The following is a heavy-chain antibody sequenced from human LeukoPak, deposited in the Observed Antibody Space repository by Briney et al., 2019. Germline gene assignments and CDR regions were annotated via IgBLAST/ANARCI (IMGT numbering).Heavy chain of an antibody. D-gene: IGHD6-13*01. Sequence: GGSLRLSCAASGFTFSSYAMSWVRQAPGKGLEWVSAISGSGGSTYYADSVKGRFTISRDNSKDTLYLQMNSLRAEDTAVYYCAKVPLGSWPVYYYYGMDVWGQGTTVTVSS. J-gene: IGHJ6*02. CDR2: ISGSGGST. V-gene: IGHV3-23*01. CDR1: GFTFSSYA. CDR3: AKVPLGSWPVYYYYGMDV.